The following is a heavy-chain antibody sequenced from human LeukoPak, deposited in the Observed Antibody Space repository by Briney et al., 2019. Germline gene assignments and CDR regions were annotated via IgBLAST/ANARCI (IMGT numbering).Heavy chain of an antibody. J-gene: IGHJ5*02. Sequence: ASVKVSCKASGYTFTGYYMHWVRQAPGQGLEWMGWINPNSGGTNYAQKFQGRVTMTRDTSISTAYMELSRLRSDDTAVHYCARDTGDTYNWFDPWGQGTLVTVSS. CDR2: INPNSGGT. V-gene: IGHV1-2*02. CDR1: GYTFTGYY. D-gene: IGHD3-16*01. CDR3: ARDTGDTYNWFDP.